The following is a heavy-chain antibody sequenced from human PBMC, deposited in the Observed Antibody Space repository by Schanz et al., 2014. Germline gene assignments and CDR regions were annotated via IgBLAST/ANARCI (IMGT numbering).Heavy chain of an antibody. CDR3: ARWFLIRGVILDS. CDR2: SSRSDEI. J-gene: IGHJ4*02. V-gene: IGHV3-33*08. CDR1: GFMFSSYG. Sequence: QVQLVESGGGVVQPGRSLRLSCAASGFMFSSYGMHWVRQAPGKGLEWVAAVSSRSDEIKYADSVRGRFTISRDNSRDTVYLQMNSLRADDTAMYYCARWFLIRGVILDSWGQGTLVTVSS. D-gene: IGHD3-10*01.